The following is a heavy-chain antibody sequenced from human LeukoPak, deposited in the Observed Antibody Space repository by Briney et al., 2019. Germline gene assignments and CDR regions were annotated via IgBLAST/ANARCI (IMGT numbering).Heavy chain of an antibody. D-gene: IGHD6-19*01. CDR1: GFTFNRYS. V-gene: IGHV3-21*01. CDR3: ARPSNEGQWLVGQGVDY. J-gene: IGHJ4*02. CDR2: ISSSSSYI. Sequence: GGSLRLSCAASGFTFNRYSMNWVRQAPGKGLEWVSSISSSSSYIYYADSVKGRFTISRDNAKKSMYLEMNSLRAEDTVVYYCARPSNEGQWLVGQGVDYWGQGTLVTVSS.